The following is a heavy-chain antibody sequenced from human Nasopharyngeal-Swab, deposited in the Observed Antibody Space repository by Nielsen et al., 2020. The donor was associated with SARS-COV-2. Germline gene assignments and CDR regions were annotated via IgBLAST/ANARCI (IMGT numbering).Heavy chain of an antibody. CDR3: ASGGYDFWSGYPSDY. J-gene: IGHJ4*02. CDR2: ISTTGSSK. V-gene: IGHV3-11*04. D-gene: IGHD3-3*01. Sequence: GASLKISCAASGFTFSDYCMSWIRQAPGKGLEWVSHISTTGSSKYYADSLKGRFTISRDNDKNSLYLQMNSLRADDTAVYYCASGGYDFWSGYPSDYWGLGTRVTVSS. CDR1: GFTFSDYC.